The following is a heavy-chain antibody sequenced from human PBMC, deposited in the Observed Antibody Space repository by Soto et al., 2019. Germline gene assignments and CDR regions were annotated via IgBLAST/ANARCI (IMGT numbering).Heavy chain of an antibody. J-gene: IGHJ5*02. V-gene: IGHV4-59*11. CDR2: IYYSGSP. CDR1: SGSMSGHY. Sequence: SETLSLTCTVASGSMSGHYWGWIRHPPGRGLEWIGYIYYSGSPYYNSSLESRVAISVDTSKNEVSLRLSPVTAADTAVYYCVRGRGGVVAEWFDPWGQGIMVTVSS. D-gene: IGHD3-16*02. CDR3: VRGRGGVVAEWFDP.